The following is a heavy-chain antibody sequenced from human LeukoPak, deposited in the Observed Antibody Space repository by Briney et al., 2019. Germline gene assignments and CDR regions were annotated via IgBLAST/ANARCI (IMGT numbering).Heavy chain of an antibody. V-gene: IGHV1-2*02. D-gene: IGHD3-22*01. CDR3: ARRSDYYDSSGYYDFDY. J-gene: IGHJ4*02. Sequence: ASVKVSCKASGYTFTGYYMHWVRQAPGQGLEWMGWINPNSGGTNYAQKFQGRVTMTRDTSISTAYMELSRLRSDDTAVYYCARRSDYYDSSGYYDFDYWGQGTLVTVSS. CDR1: GYTFTGYY. CDR2: INPNSGGT.